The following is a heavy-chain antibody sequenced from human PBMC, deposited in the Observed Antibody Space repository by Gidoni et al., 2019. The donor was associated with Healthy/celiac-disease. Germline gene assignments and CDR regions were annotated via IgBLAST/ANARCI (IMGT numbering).Heavy chain of an antibody. CDR1: GGSISSSSYY. CDR3: ARHFSGYSSKRLSWFDP. Sequence: QLQLQESVPGLVKPSETLSLTCTVSGGSISSSSYYWGWIRQPPGKGLEWIGSIYYSGSTYYNPSLKSRVTISVDTSKNQFSLKLSSVTAADTAVYYCARHFSGYSSKRLSWFDPWGQGTLVTVSS. V-gene: IGHV4-39*01. D-gene: IGHD6-13*01. J-gene: IGHJ5*02. CDR2: IYYSGST.